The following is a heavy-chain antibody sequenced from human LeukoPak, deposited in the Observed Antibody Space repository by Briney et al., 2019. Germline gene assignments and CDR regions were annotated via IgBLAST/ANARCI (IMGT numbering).Heavy chain of an antibody. CDR3: VRGQATAWGLDY. Sequence: GRSLRLSCAASGFNYSSYTMNWVRQAPGMGLEWLSYISASRGITYYADSVKGRFTISRDNSRNTLYLQMNSLRAEDTALYYCVRGQATAWGLDYWGQGTLVTVSS. D-gene: IGHD6-13*01. CDR1: GFNYSSYT. V-gene: IGHV3-48*01. CDR2: ISASRGIT. J-gene: IGHJ4*02.